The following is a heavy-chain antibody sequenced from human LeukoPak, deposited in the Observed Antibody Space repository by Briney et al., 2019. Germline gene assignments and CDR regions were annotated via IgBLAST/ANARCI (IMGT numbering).Heavy chain of an antibody. J-gene: IGHJ6*03. CDR2: ISGSGGST. Sequence: GGSLRLSCAASGFTFSSYAMSWVRQAPGKGLEWVSAISGSGGSTYYADSVKGRFTVSRDNSKNTLYLQMNSLRAEDTAVYYCAKDSSSGWYYYYYYMDVWGKGTTVTVSS. CDR3: AKDSSSGWYYYYYYMDV. V-gene: IGHV3-23*01. D-gene: IGHD6-19*01. CDR1: GFTFSSYA.